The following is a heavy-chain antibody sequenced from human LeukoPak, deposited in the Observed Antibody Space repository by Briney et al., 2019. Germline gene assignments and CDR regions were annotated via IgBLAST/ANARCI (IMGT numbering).Heavy chain of an antibody. V-gene: IGHV3-23*01. CDR1: GFSFGNYA. D-gene: IGHD2-21*01. CDR3: VKDPRDTYGTNWFVS. J-gene: IGHJ5*01. CDR2: ISGTGGAT. Sequence: PGGSLRLSCVASGFSFGNYAMSWVSQAPGKGLQWVSQISGTGGATWYAGFARDRFTISRDNSKKTLYLQMSGLRGEDTAMYYCVKDPRDTYGTNWFVSWGQGTLLIVSS.